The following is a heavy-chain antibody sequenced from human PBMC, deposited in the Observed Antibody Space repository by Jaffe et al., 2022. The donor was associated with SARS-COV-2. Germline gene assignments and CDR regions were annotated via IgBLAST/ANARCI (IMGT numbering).Heavy chain of an antibody. D-gene: IGHD2-2*01. Sequence: EVQLVEAGGGLIQPGGSLRLSCAVSGFFVSSNYMSWVRQAPGQGLEWISVIYSGGSTIYAESVKGRFTISRDDSKNALYLQMNSLRAEDTAIYYCARGEAVYCTTSSCYFASGGKYYHNYAMDVWGQGTTVTVSS. V-gene: IGHV3-53*01. J-gene: IGHJ6*02. CDR3: ARGEAVYCTTSSCYFASGGKYYHNYAMDV. CDR2: IYSGGST. CDR1: GFFVSSNY.